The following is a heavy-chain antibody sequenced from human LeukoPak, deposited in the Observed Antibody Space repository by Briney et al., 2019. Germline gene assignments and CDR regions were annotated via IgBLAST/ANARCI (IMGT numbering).Heavy chain of an antibody. CDR1: GGSFSGYY. CDR3: AMLPNGGHNYYYMDV. Sequence: SETLSLTCAVYGGSFSGYYWSWIRQPPGKGLEWIGEINHSGSTNYNPSLKSRVTISVDTSKNQFSLKLSSVTAADTAVYYCAMLPNGGHNYYYMDVWGKGTTVTVSS. V-gene: IGHV4-34*01. CDR2: INHSGST. J-gene: IGHJ6*03. D-gene: IGHD2-15*01.